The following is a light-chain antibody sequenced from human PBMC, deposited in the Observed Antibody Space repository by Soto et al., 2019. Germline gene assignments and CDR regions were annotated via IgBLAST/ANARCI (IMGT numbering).Light chain of an antibody. Sequence: QSALTQPASVSRSPGQSITISCTGTSSGIRDYNYVSWYQQLPGNAPKLIMYEVSNRPSGISNRFSGSKSGNTASLTISGLHAEDEADYYCSSKSPDFFGTGTKLTVL. J-gene: IGLJ1*01. V-gene: IGLV2-14*01. CDR3: SSKSPDF. CDR1: SSGIRDYNY. CDR2: EVS.